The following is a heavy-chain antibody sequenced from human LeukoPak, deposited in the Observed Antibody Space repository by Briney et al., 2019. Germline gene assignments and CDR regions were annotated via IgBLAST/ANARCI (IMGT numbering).Heavy chain of an antibody. V-gene: IGHV3-21*01. CDR3: ARNPPNSYCSSTSCCPFDY. J-gene: IGHJ4*02. D-gene: IGHD2-2*01. CDR2: ISSSSSYI. CDR1: GFTFSSYS. Sequence: PGGSLRLSCAASGFTFSSYSMNWVRQAPGKGLEWVSSISSSSSYIYYADSVKGRFTISRDNAKNSLYLQMNSLRAEDTAVYYCARNPPNSYCSSTSCCPFDYWGQGTLVTVSS.